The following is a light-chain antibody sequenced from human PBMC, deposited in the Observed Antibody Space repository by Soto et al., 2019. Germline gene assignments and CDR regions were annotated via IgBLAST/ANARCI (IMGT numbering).Light chain of an antibody. Sequence: QSVLTQPPSVSGAPGQRVTISCTGNSASIGAGYDVHWYQQLPGTAPRLLIYGNNNRPSGVPDRFSDSKSGTSASLAITGLQAEDEADYYCQSYYSSLSGLEVFGGGTKLTVL. CDR3: QSYYSSLSGLEV. CDR1: SASIGAGYD. V-gene: IGLV1-40*01. J-gene: IGLJ3*02. CDR2: GNN.